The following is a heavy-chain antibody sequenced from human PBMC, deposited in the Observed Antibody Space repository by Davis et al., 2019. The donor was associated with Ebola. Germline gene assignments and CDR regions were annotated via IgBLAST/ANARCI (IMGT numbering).Heavy chain of an antibody. CDR2: ISSSSSYT. J-gene: IGHJ4*02. Sequence: GESLKISCAASGFTFSDYYMSWIRQAPGKGLEWVSYISSSSSYTNYADSVKGRFTISRDNAKNSLYLQMNSLKAEDTAVYYCASGKMATISNYWGQGTLVTVSS. CDR3: ASGKMATISNY. D-gene: IGHD5-24*01. V-gene: IGHV3-11*06. CDR1: GFTFSDYY.